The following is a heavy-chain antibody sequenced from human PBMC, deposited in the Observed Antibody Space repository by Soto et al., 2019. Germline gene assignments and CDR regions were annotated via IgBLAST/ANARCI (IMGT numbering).Heavy chain of an antibody. CDR1: GYTFTSYD. D-gene: IGHD6-13*01. Sequence: ASVKVSCKASGYTFTSYDINWVRQATGQGLEWMGWMNPNSGNTGYAQKFQGRVTMTRYTSISTAYMELSSLRSEDTAVYYCARGSGSSWYTYYYYGMDVWGQGTTVTVSS. J-gene: IGHJ6*02. V-gene: IGHV1-8*01. CDR2: MNPNSGNT. CDR3: ARGSGSSWYTYYYYGMDV.